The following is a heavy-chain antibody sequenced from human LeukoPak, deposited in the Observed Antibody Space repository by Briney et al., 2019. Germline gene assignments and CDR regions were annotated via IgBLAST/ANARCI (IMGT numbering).Heavy chain of an antibody. CDR2: IIPIFGTA. Sequence: SVKVSCKASGGTFSSYAISWVRQAPGQGLEWMGGIIPIFGTANYAQKFQGRVTITADESTSTAYMELSSLRSEDTAVYYCARVPLRSYTDFDYWGQGTLVTVSS. D-gene: IGHD1-26*01. CDR1: GGTFSSYA. J-gene: IGHJ4*02. V-gene: IGHV1-69*13. CDR3: ARVPLRSYTDFDY.